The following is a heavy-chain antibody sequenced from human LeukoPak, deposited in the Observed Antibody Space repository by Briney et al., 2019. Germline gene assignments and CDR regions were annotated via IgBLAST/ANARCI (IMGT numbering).Heavy chain of an antibody. CDR1: GGSISSYY. Sequence: PSQTLSLTCTVSGGSISSYYWSWIWQPPGKGLEWIGYIYYSGSTNYNPSLKSRVTISVDTSKNQFSLKLSSVTAADTAVYYCARGSYYGSGSATDAFDIWGQGTKVTVS. CDR3: ARGSYYGSGSATDAFDI. J-gene: IGHJ3*02. V-gene: IGHV4-59*01. CDR2: IYYSGST. D-gene: IGHD3-10*01.